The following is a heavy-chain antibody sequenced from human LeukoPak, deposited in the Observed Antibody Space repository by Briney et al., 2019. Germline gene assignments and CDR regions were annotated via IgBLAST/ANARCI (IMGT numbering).Heavy chain of an antibody. CDR3: ARVSGSGNYFDY. J-gene: IGHJ4*02. CDR1: GGSISSSSYY. Sequence: SETLSLTCTVSGGSISSSSYYWGWIRQPPGKGLEWIGSIYYSGSTYYNPSLKSRVTMSVDTSKNQFSLKLSSVTAADTAVYYCARVSGSGNYFDYWGQGTLVTVSS. D-gene: IGHD6-25*01. CDR2: IYYSGST. V-gene: IGHV4-39*07.